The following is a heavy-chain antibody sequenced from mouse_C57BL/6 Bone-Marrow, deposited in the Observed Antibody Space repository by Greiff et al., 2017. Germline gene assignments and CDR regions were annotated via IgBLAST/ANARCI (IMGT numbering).Heavy chain of an antibody. V-gene: IGHV14-3*01. CDR2: IDPANGNT. Sequence: EVQLQQSVAELVRPGASVKLSCTASGFTIKNTYMHWVKQRPEQGLEWIGRIDPANGNTKYAPKFKGKATITADTSSNTAYLQLRSLPSEDTAIYYCALVNWDGFDYWGQGTTLTVSS. CDR1: GFTIKNTY. D-gene: IGHD4-1*02. CDR3: ALVNWDGFDY. J-gene: IGHJ2*01.